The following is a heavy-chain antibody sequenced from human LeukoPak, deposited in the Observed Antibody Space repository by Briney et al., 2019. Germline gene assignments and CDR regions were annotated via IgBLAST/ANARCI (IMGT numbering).Heavy chain of an antibody. J-gene: IGHJ5*02. D-gene: IGHD3-10*01. V-gene: IGHV4-38-2*01. Sequence: WETLSLTCAVSGYSISSGYYWGWIRQAPGKGLEWIGSIYHSGSTYYNPSLKSRVTISVDTSKNQFSLKLSSVTAADTAVYYCARLAVVRGVGGWFDPWGQGTLVTVSS. CDR3: ARLAVVRGVGGWFDP. CDR2: IYHSGST. CDR1: GYSISSGYY.